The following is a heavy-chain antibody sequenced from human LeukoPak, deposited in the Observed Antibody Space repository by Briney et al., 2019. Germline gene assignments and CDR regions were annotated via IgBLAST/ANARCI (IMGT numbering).Heavy chain of an antibody. D-gene: IGHD3-10*01. CDR1: GFNFSSYP. V-gene: IGHV3-23*01. CDR3: AKKGVYYYGSGSYYNDAFDI. CDR2: ISGSGGST. Sequence: GGSLRLSCAASGFNFSSYPMSWVRQAPGKGLEWFSAISGSGGSTYCADSVKGRFTISRDNSKNTLYLQMNSLRAEDTAVYYCAKKGVYYYGSGSYYNDAFDIWGQGTMVTVSS. J-gene: IGHJ3*02.